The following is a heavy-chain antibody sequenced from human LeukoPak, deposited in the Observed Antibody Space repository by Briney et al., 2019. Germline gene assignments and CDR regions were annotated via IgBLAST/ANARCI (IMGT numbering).Heavy chain of an antibody. J-gene: IGHJ6*02. CDR1: GFTFSSYA. D-gene: IGHD5-12*01. CDR2: ISGSGGST. CDR3: ARPMATGSYYYGLDV. V-gene: IGHV3-23*01. Sequence: TGGSLRLSCAASGFTFSSYAMTWVRQAPAKGLEWVSTISGSGGSTYYADSAKGRLTISRDSSKNTLCLQMNSLRAEDTAVYYCARPMATGSYYYGLDVWGQGTTVTVSS.